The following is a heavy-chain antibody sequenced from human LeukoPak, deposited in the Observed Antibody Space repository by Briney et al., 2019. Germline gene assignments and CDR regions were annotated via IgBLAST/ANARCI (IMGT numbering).Heavy chain of an antibody. Sequence: SETLSLTCTVSGYSISSGYYWGWIRQPPGKGLEWIGSIYHSGSTYYNPSLKSRVTISVDTSKNQFSLKLSSVTAADTAVYYCARGGDGYNSFDYWGQGTLVTVSS. V-gene: IGHV4-38-2*02. CDR2: IYHSGST. D-gene: IGHD5-24*01. CDR1: GYSISSGYY. CDR3: ARGGDGYNSFDY. J-gene: IGHJ4*02.